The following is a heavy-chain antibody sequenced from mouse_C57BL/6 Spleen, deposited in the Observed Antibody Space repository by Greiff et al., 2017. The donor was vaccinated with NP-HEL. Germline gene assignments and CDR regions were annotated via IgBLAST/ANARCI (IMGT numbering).Heavy chain of an antibody. J-gene: IGHJ4*01. CDR1: GYTFTDYY. CDR2: INPNNGGT. CDR3: ARRKRTPMDY. V-gene: IGHV1-26*01. Sequence: EVQLQQSGPELVKPGASVKISCKASGYTFTDYYMNWVKQSHGKSLEWIGDINPNNGGTSYNQKFKGKATLTVDKSSSTAYLELRSLTSEDSAVYYCARRKRTPMDYWGQGTPVTVSS.